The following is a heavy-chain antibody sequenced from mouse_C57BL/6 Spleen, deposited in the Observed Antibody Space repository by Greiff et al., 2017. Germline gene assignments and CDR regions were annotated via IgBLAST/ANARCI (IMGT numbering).Heavy chain of an antibody. Sequence: VKLMESGAELARPGASVKMSCKASGYTFTSYTMHWVKQRPGQGLEWIGYINPSSGYTKYNQKFKDEATLTADKSSSTAYMQLSSLTSEDSAVYYCARADDYEGFAYWGQGTLVTVSA. CDR2: INPSSGYT. J-gene: IGHJ3*01. CDR1: GYTFTSYT. V-gene: IGHV1-4*01. D-gene: IGHD2-4*01. CDR3: ARADDYEGFAY.